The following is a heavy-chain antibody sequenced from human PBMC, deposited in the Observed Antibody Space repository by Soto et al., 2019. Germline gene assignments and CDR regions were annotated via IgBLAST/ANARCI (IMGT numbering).Heavy chain of an antibody. V-gene: IGHV1-69*12. CDR2: IIPIFGTA. Sequence: QVQLVQSGAEVKKPGSSVKVSCKASGGTFSSYAISWVRQAPGQGLEWMGGIIPIFGTANYAQKVQGRVTITADESWSRACMELRRLRSGDTAVYYCARGGRMTERGWFDPWGQGTMVSVCS. CDR3: ARGGRMTERGWFDP. CDR1: GGTFSSYA. D-gene: IGHD1-1*01. J-gene: IGHJ5*02.